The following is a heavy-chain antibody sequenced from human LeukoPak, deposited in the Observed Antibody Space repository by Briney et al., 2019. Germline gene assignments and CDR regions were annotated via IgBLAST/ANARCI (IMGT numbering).Heavy chain of an antibody. J-gene: IGHJ4*02. V-gene: IGHV3-30*14. D-gene: IGHD7-27*01. Sequence: GGSLRLSCAASGFTFSSYAMHWVRQAPGKGLEWVAVISYDGSNKYYADSVKGRFTISRDNPKNTLYLQMNALRAEDTAVYYCTKTGGPWDWGQGTLVTVSS. CDR3: TKTGGPWD. CDR2: ISYDGSNK. CDR1: GFTFSSYA.